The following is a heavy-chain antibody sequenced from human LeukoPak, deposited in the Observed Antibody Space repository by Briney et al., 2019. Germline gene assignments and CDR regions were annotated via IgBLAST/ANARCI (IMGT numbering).Heavy chain of an antibody. V-gene: IGHV4-38-2*02. CDR3: ARDGDFYYFDY. CDR2: IYHSGST. J-gene: IGHJ4*02. CDR1: GYSISSGNY. Sequence: SETLSLTCTVSGYSISSGNYWGWIRQPPGKGPEWIGSIYHSGSTYYNPSLKSRVSISVDTSKNQFSLRLMSVTAPDTAEYYCARDGDFYYFDYWGQGTQVTVSS.